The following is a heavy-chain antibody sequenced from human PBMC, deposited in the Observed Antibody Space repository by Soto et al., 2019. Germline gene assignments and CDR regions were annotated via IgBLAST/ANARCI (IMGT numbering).Heavy chain of an antibody. Sequence: QVQLVQSGADVKKPGASVKVSCKASGYNFTSYGIIWVRQAPGQGLEWMGWISTHNDRTKYARRFQDRVTMTTETPTSTVYMELGSLRSDDTAVYYCARDLYYSSGRYFDHDAFDIWGQGTVVTVSS. J-gene: IGHJ3*02. D-gene: IGHD6-19*01. CDR1: GYNFTSYG. CDR2: ISTHNDRT. V-gene: IGHV1-18*01. CDR3: ARDLYYSSGRYFDHDAFDI.